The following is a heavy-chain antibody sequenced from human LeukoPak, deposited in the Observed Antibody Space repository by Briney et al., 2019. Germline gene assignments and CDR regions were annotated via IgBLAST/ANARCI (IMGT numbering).Heavy chain of an antibody. CDR1: GFTFSSYW. Sequence: PGGSLRLSCAASGFTFSSYWMSWVRQAPGKGLEGVANIKQDGSEIYYVDSVKGRFTISRDNAKNSLYLQMNSLRAEDTAVYYCARDKIVGATHFDYWGQGTLVTVSS. D-gene: IGHD1-26*01. J-gene: IGHJ4*02. CDR2: IKQDGSEI. V-gene: IGHV3-7*01. CDR3: ARDKIVGATHFDY.